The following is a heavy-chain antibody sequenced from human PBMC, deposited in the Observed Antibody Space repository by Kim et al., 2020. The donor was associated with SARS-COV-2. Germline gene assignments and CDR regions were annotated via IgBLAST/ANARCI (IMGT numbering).Heavy chain of an antibody. CDR3: ATEDTYGSLH. D-gene: IGHD5-18*01. V-gene: IGHV3-7*03. Sequence: EKYYVDSVKCRFTISRDNAKNSLSLQMNSLRAEDTAVYYCATEDTYGSLHWGQGTPVTVSS. CDR2: EK. J-gene: IGHJ4*02.